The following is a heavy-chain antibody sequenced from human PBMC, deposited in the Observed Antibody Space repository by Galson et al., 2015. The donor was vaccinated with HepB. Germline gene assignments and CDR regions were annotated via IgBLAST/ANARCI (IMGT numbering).Heavy chain of an antibody. V-gene: IGHV1-46*01. D-gene: IGHD4-11*01. CDR3: ARVMTTVTRHLHYYHYYGMDV. CDR2: INPSGGST. J-gene: IGHJ6*02. Sequence: SVKVSCKASGYTFTSYYMHWVRQAPGQGLEWMGIINPSGGSTSYAQKFQGRVTMTRDTSTSTVYMELSSLRSEDTAVYYCARVMTTVTRHLHYYHYYGMDVWGQGTTVTVSS. CDR1: GYTFTSYY.